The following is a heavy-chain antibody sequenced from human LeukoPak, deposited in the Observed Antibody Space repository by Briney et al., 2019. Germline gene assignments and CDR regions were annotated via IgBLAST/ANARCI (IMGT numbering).Heavy chain of an antibody. J-gene: IGHJ3*02. D-gene: IGHD2-2*01. CDR1: GFTFSTYT. Sequence: PGGSLRLSCAASGFTFSTYTMSWVRQAPGKGLEWVSAISGSGGNTYYADSVKGRFTISRDNSKNTLYLQMDSLRADDTAVYYCARDWRQYQLPHLGAFDIWGQGTMVTVSS. V-gene: IGHV3-23*01. CDR2: ISGSGGNT. CDR3: ARDWRQYQLPHLGAFDI.